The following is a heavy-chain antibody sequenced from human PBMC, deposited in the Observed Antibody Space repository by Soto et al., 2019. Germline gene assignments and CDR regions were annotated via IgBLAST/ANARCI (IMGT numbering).Heavy chain of an antibody. CDR2: INPSGGST. V-gene: IGHV1-46*01. D-gene: IGHD3-22*01. Sequence: VASVKVSCKASGYTFTSYYMHWVRQAPGQGLEWMGIINPSGGSTSYAQKFQGRVTMTRDTSTSTVYMELSSLRSEDTAVYYCARDYFMYYDSSARISWFDPWGQGTLVTVSS. J-gene: IGHJ5*02. CDR3: ARDYFMYYDSSARISWFDP. CDR1: GYTFTSYY.